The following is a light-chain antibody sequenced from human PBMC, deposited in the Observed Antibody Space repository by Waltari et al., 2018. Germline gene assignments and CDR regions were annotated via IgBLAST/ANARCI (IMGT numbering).Light chain of an antibody. CDR3: QTWGTGTVV. J-gene: IGLJ2*01. V-gene: IGLV4-69*01. CDR1: SGPSTYP. CDR2: VNIDGTH. Sequence: QLVLTQSPSASASLGASVQLTCTLSSGPSTYPIPWPQQQPEKGPRYLMRVNIDGTHSKGDGIPDRFSGSTSGGERHLTISSLQSEDEADYYCQTWGTGTVVFGGGTKLTVL.